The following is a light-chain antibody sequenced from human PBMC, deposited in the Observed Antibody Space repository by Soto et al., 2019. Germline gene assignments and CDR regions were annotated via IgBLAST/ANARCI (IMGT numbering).Light chain of an antibody. CDR3: NSYAGSNNVV. V-gene: IGLV1-40*01. CDR1: SSNIGAGYD. J-gene: IGLJ2*01. CDR2: GNR. Sequence: QSVLTQPPSVSGAPGQRVTISCTGTSSNIGAGYDVHWYQQFPGTAPKLLIYGNRNRPSGVPDRFSGSKSGTSASLAITGLQAEDEADYYCNSYAGSNNVVFGGGTKLTVL.